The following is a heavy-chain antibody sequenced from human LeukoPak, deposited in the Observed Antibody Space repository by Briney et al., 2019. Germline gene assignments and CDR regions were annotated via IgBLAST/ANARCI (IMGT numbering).Heavy chain of an antibody. J-gene: IGHJ6*03. D-gene: IGHD5-18*01. V-gene: IGHV5-51*01. CDR3: ARQGSGYSPTYYYYMDV. CDR1: GYSFTSYG. Sequence: GESLKISCKGSGYSFTSYGIGWVRQMPGKGLEWMGIIYPVDSDTRYSRSFQGQVPISADKSISTAYLQWSSLKASDTAMYYCARQGSGYSPTYYYYMDVWGKGTTVTISS. CDR2: IYPVDSDT.